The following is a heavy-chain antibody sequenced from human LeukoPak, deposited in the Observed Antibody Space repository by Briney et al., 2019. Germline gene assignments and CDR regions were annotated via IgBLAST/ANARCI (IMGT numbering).Heavy chain of an antibody. Sequence: GGPLSPSVQASDLPFRTAWMTWFRKPQGKGLEGVGRIKSKTDGGTTDYAAPVKGRFTVSRDDSKNTLYLQMNSLKSEDTAVYYRTTSGSYLFDYWGQGTLVTVSS. V-gene: IGHV3-15*01. CDR3: TTSGSYLFDY. CDR1: DLPFRTAW. CDR2: IKSKTDGGTT. D-gene: IGHD1-26*01. J-gene: IGHJ4*02.